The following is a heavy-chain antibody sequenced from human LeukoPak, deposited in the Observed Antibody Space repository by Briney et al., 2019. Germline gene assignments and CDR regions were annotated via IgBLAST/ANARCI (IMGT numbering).Heavy chain of an antibody. Sequence: PGGSLRFSCAVSGFTVSSNFMSWVRQAPGKGLEWVSVIYSGGSTYYTDSVKGRFTISRDNSKNTLYLQMNSLRAEDTAVYYCARDRDFGGLDYWGQGTLITVSS. V-gene: IGHV3-53*01. CDR3: ARDRDFGGLDY. J-gene: IGHJ4*02. CDR1: GFTVSSNF. CDR2: IYSGGST. D-gene: IGHD4-23*01.